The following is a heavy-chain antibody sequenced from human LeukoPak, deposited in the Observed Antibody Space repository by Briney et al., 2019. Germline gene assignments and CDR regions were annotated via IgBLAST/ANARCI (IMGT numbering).Heavy chain of an antibody. Sequence: GGSLRLSCAASGFTFSSYGMYWVRQAPGKGLEWVSFIRYDGSNKYYADSVKGRFTISRDNSKSTVYLQMNSLRAEDTAVYYCAKDHYDFWSDYCFDYWGQGTLVTVSS. V-gene: IGHV3-30*02. J-gene: IGHJ4*02. CDR2: IRYDGSNK. CDR3: AKDHYDFWSDYCFDY. D-gene: IGHD3-3*01. CDR1: GFTFSSYG.